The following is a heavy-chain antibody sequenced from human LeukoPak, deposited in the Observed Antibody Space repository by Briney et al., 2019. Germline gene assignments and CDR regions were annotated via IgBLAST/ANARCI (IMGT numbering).Heavy chain of an antibody. J-gene: IGHJ3*01. D-gene: IGHD6-13*01. Sequence: RGGSLRLSCAASGFTVSSYGMTWVRPAPGKGLEWVSAFSATDGSAQYAESVKGHFTISRDNSKNSLYLQMNSLRDEDTAVYYCAKARIAAAGTGAFDVWGQGTMVTVSS. V-gene: IGHV3-23*01. CDR3: AKARIAAAGTGAFDV. CDR2: FSATDGSA. CDR1: GFTVSSYG.